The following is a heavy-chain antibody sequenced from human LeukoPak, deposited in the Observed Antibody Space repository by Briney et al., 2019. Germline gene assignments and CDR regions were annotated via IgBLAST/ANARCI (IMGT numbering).Heavy chain of an antibody. V-gene: IGHV3-7*01. D-gene: IGHD3-22*01. CDR3: ARAGGDSSGYYPY. CDR1: GLTVSSNS. J-gene: IGHJ4*02. CDR2: IKQDGSEK. Sequence: GGSLRLSCAASGLTVSSNSMSWVRQAPGKGLEWVAYIKQDGSEKYYVDSVKGRFTISRDNAKNSLYLQMNSLRAEDTAVYYCARAGGDSSGYYPYWGQGTLVTVSS.